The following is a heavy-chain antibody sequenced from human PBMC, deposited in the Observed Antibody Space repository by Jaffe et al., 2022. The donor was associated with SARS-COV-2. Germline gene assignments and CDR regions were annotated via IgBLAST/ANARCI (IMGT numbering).Heavy chain of an antibody. D-gene: IGHD6-13*01. J-gene: IGHJ6*03. CDR2: ISSSGNII. V-gene: IGHV3-11*01. CDR3: ARDRSSTWDTFYYYYMDV. CDR1: GFTFRDYY. Sequence: QVQLVESGGGLVKPGGSLRLSCAASGFTFRDYYMSWVRQAPGKGLEWLSYISSSGNIISYADSVKGRFTISRDNAKNSLSLEINSLRADDTAVYYCARDRSSTWDTFYYYYMDVWGKGTTVTVSS.